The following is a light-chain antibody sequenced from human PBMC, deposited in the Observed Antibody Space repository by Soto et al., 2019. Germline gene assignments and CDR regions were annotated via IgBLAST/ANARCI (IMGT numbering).Light chain of an antibody. CDR3: QQLNNFPPFT. J-gene: IGKJ3*01. CDR2: GAV. V-gene: IGKV1-9*01. Sequence: IQLTQSPSSLSASIGDRVTITCRASQGISNYLAWYQQKPGKAPKLLIYGAVTLQSGVPSRFSGSGSRTDFTLTISSLQPDDLATYYCQQLNNFPPFTFGPGTKVDLK. CDR1: QGISNY.